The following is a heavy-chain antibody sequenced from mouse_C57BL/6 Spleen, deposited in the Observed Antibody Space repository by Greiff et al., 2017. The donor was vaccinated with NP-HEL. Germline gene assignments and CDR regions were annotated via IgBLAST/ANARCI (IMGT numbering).Heavy chain of an antibody. Sequence: QVQLQQSGPELVKPGASVKISCKASGYAFSSSWMNWVKQRPGKGLEWIGRIYPGDGDTNYNGKFKGKATLTADKSSSTAYMQLSSLTSEDSAVYFYARGGLGFAYWGQGTLVTVSA. CDR2: IYPGDGDT. V-gene: IGHV1-82*01. CDR3: ARGGLGFAY. D-gene: IGHD2-4*01. J-gene: IGHJ3*01. CDR1: GYAFSSSW.